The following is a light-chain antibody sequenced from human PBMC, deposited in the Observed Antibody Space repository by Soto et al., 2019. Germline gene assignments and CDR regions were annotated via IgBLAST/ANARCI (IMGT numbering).Light chain of an antibody. J-gene: IGKJ5*01. V-gene: IGKV2-29*02. CDR1: QSLLHITGETF. CDR2: EVS. Sequence: VVMTQPPLSLSVAPGHPASISCKSSQSLLHITGETFLFWYLQKPGQSPQLLIYEVSTRVSGVPDRFSGSGSGTDFTLEISRVETDDVGIYYCMQSKHFPPTFGQGTRLEIK. CDR3: MQSKHFPPT.